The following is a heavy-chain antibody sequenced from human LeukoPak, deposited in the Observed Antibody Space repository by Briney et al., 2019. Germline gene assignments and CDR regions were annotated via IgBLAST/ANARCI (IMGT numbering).Heavy chain of an antibody. J-gene: IGHJ5*02. CDR1: GGSISSYY. CDR3: AREGDYDSSGYYYRWFDP. D-gene: IGHD3-22*01. Sequence: ETLSLTCTVSGGSISSYYWSWIRQPPGKGLEWIGYIYYSGSTNYNPSLKSRVTISVDTSKNQFSLKLSSVTAADTAVYYCAREGDYDSSGYYYRWFDPWGQGTLVTVSS. V-gene: IGHV4-59*01. CDR2: IYYSGST.